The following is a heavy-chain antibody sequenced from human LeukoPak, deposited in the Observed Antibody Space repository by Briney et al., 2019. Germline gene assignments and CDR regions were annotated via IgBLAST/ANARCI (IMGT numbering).Heavy chain of an antibody. Sequence: GGSLRLSCAASGFTFSSYAMTWVRQAPGKGLEWVSGISGSGGNTYYADSVKGRFTISRDNSKNTLYLQMNSLRAEDTAVYYCAKGGGNPAPFDYWGQGTLVTVSS. V-gene: IGHV3-23*01. D-gene: IGHD4-23*01. CDR1: GFTFSSYA. J-gene: IGHJ4*02. CDR3: AKGGGNPAPFDY. CDR2: ISGSGGNT.